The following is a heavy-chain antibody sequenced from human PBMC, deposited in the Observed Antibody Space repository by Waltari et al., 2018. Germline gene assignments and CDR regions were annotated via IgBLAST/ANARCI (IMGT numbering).Heavy chain of an antibody. J-gene: IGHJ4*02. D-gene: IGHD7-27*01. CDR1: GFPFRRHW. CDR2: IKPDGSQQ. V-gene: IGHV3-7*03. CDR3: ARDFNWGWDF. Sequence: EVQLVDSGGGLVQPGGSLGLSCAASGFPFRRHWMSWVRQAPGRGLEWLANIKPDGSQQYFVDSVRGRFSISRDNAKNSLYLQLNSLRAEDTAIYYCARDFNWGWDFWGQGTLVTVSS.